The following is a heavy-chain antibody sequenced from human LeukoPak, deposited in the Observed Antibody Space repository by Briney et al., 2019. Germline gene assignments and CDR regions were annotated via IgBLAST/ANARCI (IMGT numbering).Heavy chain of an antibody. V-gene: IGHV3-23*01. J-gene: IGHJ4*02. CDR3: AKIVPYYDILTGFYFDY. Sequence: PGGSLRLSCAASGFTFSSYAMSWVRQAPGKGLEWVSAISGSGGSTYCADSVKGRFTISRDNSKNTLYLQMNSLRAEDAAVYYCAKIVPYYDILTGFYFDYWGQGTLVTVSS. D-gene: IGHD3-9*01. CDR1: GFTFSSYA. CDR2: ISGSGGST.